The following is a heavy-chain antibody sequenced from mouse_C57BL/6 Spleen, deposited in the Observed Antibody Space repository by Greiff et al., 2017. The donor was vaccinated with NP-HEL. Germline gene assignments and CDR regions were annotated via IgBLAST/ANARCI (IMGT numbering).Heavy chain of an antibody. V-gene: IGHV5-12*01. J-gene: IGHJ2*01. CDR3: SRQAITTVYFDY. CDR1: GFTFSDYY. Sequence: EVKLVESGGGLVQPGGSLKLSCAASGFTFSDYYMYWVRQTPEKRLEWVAYISNGGGSTYYPDTVKGRFTISRDNAKNTLYLQMSRLKSEDTAMYYCSRQAITTVYFDYWGQGTTLTVSS. D-gene: IGHD1-1*01. CDR2: ISNGGGST.